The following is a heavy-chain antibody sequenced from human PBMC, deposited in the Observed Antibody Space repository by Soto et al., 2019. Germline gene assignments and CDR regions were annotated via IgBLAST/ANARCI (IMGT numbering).Heavy chain of an antibody. J-gene: IGHJ4*02. V-gene: IGHV3-7*01. CDR2: INQDGSEK. CDR3: ARDGAGDYNDFDY. CDR1: GFTFSSYW. D-gene: IGHD1-1*01. Sequence: EVQLVESGGGLVQPGGSLRVSCVASGFTFSSYWMTWVRQAPGKGLEWVANINQDGSEKYSVDSVKGRFTISRDNAKNSLYLQMNSLRAEDTAVYYCARDGAGDYNDFDYWGQGTLVTVSS.